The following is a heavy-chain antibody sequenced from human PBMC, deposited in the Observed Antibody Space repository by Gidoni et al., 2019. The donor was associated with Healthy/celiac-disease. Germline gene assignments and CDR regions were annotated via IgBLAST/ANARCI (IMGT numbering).Heavy chain of an antibody. Sequence: QVQLVESGGGGVQPGRSLRLSCPASGFTFSSYGMHWVRQAPGKGLEWVAVISYDGSNKYYADSVKGRFTISRDNSKNTLYLQMNSLRAEDTAVYYCAKDRGSGWYGIFDYWGQGTLVTVSS. CDR3: AKDRGSGWYGIFDY. CDR1: GFTFSSYG. V-gene: IGHV3-30*18. D-gene: IGHD6-19*01. J-gene: IGHJ4*02. CDR2: ISYDGSNK.